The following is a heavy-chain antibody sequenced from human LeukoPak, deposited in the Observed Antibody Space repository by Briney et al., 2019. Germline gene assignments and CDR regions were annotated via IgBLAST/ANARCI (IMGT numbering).Heavy chain of an antibody. D-gene: IGHD3-10*01. J-gene: IGHJ4*02. CDR1: GFTVSSNY. V-gene: IGHV3-66*01. Sequence: GGSLRLSCAASGFTVSSNYMSWVRQAPGKGLEWVSVIYRDGSTYNADSVKGRFTISRDNSKNTLYLQMNSLRAEDTAVYYCAREGSQGSGSCFGYWGQGTLVTVSS. CDR2: IYRDGST. CDR3: AREGSQGSGSCFGY.